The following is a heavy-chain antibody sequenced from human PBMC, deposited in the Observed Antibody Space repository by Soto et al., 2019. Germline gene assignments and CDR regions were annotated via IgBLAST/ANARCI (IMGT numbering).Heavy chain of an antibody. Sequence: GASVKVSCKVSGGTFSSYVVSWVRQAPGHGLEWMGGIIPIFGSSNYAQKFHDRVTISADKSTKTLYLQMNSLRAEDTALYYCAKNSDIHGPYFFDYWGQGSLVTVSS. CDR3: AKNSDIHGPYFFDY. CDR2: IIPIFGSS. J-gene: IGHJ4*02. CDR1: GGTFSSYV. D-gene: IGHD1-26*01. V-gene: IGHV1-69*06.